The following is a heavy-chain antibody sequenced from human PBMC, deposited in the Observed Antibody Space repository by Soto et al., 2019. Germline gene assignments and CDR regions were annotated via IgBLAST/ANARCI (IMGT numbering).Heavy chain of an antibody. CDR1: GFICSSYA. CDR3: ASDRTITGTSENNWFDP. J-gene: IGHJ5*02. CDR2: MSGSGEST. Sequence: VQLLESGGGLVQPGGSLRLSCSASGFICSSYAMSWVRQAPGKELECVSSMSGSGESTYYADSVKGRFTISRDNSKNTLYLQMNSLRDEGTARYYCASDRTITGTSENNWFDPWGQGTLVTVSS. V-gene: IGHV3-23*01. D-gene: IGHD1-20*01.